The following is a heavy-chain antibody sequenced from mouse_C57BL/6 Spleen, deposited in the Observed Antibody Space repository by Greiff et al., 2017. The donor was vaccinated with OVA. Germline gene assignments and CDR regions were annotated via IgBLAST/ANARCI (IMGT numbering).Heavy chain of an antibody. J-gene: IGHJ4*01. CDR3: ARSAYYYGSSYAMDY. CDR1: GYTFTDYY. D-gene: IGHD1-1*01. Sequence: VQGVESGAELVRPGASVKLSCKASGYTFTDYYINWVKQRPGQGLEWIARIYPGSGNTYYNEKFKGKATLTAEKSSSTAYMQLSSLTSEDSAVYFGARSAYYYGSSYAMDYWGQGTSVTVSS. CDR2: IYPGSGNT. V-gene: IGHV1-76*01.